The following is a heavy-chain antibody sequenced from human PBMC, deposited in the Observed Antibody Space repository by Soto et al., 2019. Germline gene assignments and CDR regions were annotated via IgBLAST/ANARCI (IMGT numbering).Heavy chain of an antibody. J-gene: IGHJ4*02. CDR1: GFTVSNSY. CDR3: ARCDGSATYCFFFAY. D-gene: IGHD3-10*01. V-gene: IGHV3-66*01. CDR2: IYSGGST. Sequence: EVQVVESGGGLVQSGGSLTLSCAASGFTVSNSYMSWVRQAPGKGLEWDSAIYSGGSTYYADSVKGRFTISRDNSRNTLYRQINSLRAEDTAVYFCARCDGSATYCFFFAYWGQGTPVTVSS.